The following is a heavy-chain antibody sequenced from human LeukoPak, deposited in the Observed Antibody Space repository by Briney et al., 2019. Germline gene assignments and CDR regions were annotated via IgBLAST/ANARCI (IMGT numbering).Heavy chain of an antibody. CDR1: GFTFSNYN. J-gene: IGHJ4*02. V-gene: IGHV3-21*01. D-gene: IGHD3-9*01. CDR2: ISSSSTYI. CDR3: ATTGYYDILTGYGY. Sequence: GGSLRLSCAASGFTFSNYNMNWVRQAPGKGLEWVSSISSSSTYIYYADSVKGRFTISRDNAKNSLYLQMNSLRAEDTAVYYCATTGYYDILTGYGYWGQGTLVTVSS.